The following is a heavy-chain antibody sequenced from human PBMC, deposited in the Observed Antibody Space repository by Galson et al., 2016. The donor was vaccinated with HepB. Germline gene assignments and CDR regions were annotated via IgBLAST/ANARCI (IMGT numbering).Heavy chain of an antibody. CDR1: GYAFTGHL. CDR3: ARDAASSIFGVVVRNFDY. Sequence: SVKVSCKASGYAFTGHLIHWVRQAPGQRPEWMGWINPGAGNSKYSLSFQGRVTITNDTSASTAYMELTSLTSEDTAVYFCARDAASSIFGVVVRNFDYWGQGTLVTVSS. J-gene: IGHJ4*02. CDR2: INPGAGNS. D-gene: IGHD3-3*01. V-gene: IGHV1-3*01.